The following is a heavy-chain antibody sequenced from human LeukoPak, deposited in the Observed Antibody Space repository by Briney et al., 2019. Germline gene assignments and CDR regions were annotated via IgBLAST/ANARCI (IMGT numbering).Heavy chain of an antibody. D-gene: IGHD6-19*01. V-gene: IGHV3-9*01. J-gene: IGHJ4*02. CDR2: ISWNSGSI. CDR1: GFTFDDYA. CDR3: AKDLSSGWLLFDY. Sequence: GRSLRLSCAASGFTFDDYAMHWVRQAPGKGLEWVSGISWNSGSIGYADSVKGRFTISRDNAKNSLYLQMNSLRAEDTALYYCAKDLSSGWLLFDYWGQGTLVTVSS.